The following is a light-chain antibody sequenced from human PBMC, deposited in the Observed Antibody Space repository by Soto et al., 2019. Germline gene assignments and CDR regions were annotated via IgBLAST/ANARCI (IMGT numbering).Light chain of an antibody. V-gene: IGLV4-69*01. CDR3: QTWGAGTVV. Sequence: QLVLTQSPSVSASPGASVKLTCTLSSGHNSYGIAWHQQQPEKGPRYLMKLNSDGTHTKGDGIPGRFSGSSSGAERYLTISSLQSEDEADYYCQTWGAGTVVFGGGTKLTVL. CDR1: SGHNSYG. J-gene: IGLJ3*02. CDR2: LNSDGTH.